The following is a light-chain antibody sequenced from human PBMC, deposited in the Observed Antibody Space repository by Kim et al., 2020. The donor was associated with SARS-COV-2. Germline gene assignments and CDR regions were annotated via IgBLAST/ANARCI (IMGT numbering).Light chain of an antibody. CDR3: LQHTDFPWT. V-gene: IGKV1-17*01. Sequence: ASVGDRVSITCRASQDIRNDLGWYQQKPGESPKRLIYAASNLQSGVPSRFSGSGSGTEFTLTISSLQPEDYATYYCLQHTDFPWTFGQGTKVEIK. CDR2: AAS. CDR1: QDIRND. J-gene: IGKJ1*01.